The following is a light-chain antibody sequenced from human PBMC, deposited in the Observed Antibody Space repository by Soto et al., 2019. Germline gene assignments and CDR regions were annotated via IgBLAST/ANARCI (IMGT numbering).Light chain of an antibody. J-gene: IGLJ2*01. CDR2: GNS. CDR3: HSYDSSLSAVV. Sequence: QSVLTQPPSVSGAPGQRVTISCTGSSSNIGAGYDVHWYQQLPGTAPKLLIYGNSNRPSGVPDRFSGSKSGTSASLAITGLQAEDEADYYCHSYDSSLSAVVFGGETKVTVL. CDR1: SSNIGAGYD. V-gene: IGLV1-40*01.